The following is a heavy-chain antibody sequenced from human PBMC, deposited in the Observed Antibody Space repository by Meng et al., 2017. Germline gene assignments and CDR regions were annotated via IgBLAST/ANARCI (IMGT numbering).Heavy chain of an antibody. CDR1: GYTFTSYA. J-gene: IGHJ4*02. CDR2: INAGNGNT. CDR3: ARDYYDSSGYHYFDY. D-gene: IGHD3-22*01. Sequence: ASVKVSCKASGYTFTSYAMHWVRQAPGQRLEWMGWINAGNGNTKYSQKFQGRVTITRDTSASTAYMELSSLRSEDTAVYYCARDYYDSSGYHYFDYWGQGTVVTVSS. V-gene: IGHV1-3*01.